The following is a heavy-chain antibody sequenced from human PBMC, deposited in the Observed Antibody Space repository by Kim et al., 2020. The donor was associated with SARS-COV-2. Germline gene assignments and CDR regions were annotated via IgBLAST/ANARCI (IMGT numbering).Heavy chain of an antibody. CDR3: ARESTYYYDSSDNPSGWYFDL. CDR2: IYYSGST. V-gene: IGHV4-61*01. D-gene: IGHD3-22*01. Sequence: SETLSLTCTVSGGSVSSGSYYWSWIRQPPGKGLEWIGYIYYSGSTNYNPSLKSRVTISVDTSKNQFSLKLSSVTAADTAVYYCARESTYYYDSSDNPSGWYFDLWGRGTLVTVSS. CDR1: GGSVSSGSYY. J-gene: IGHJ2*01.